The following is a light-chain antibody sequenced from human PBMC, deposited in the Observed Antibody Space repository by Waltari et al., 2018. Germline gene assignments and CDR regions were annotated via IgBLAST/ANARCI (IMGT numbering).Light chain of an antibody. V-gene: IGKV3-20*01. CDR1: QSVSSSY. CDR3: QQLET. CDR2: GAS. J-gene: IGKJ1*01. Sequence: EIVLTQSPGTLSLSPGDRATLSCRASQSVSSSYLAWYQQKPGQAPRLLIYGASSRATGIPDRFSGSGSGTDFTLTISRLEPEDFAVYYCQQLETFGQGTKVEIK.